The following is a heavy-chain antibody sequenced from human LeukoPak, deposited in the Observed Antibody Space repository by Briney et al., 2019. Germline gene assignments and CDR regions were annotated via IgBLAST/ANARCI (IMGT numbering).Heavy chain of an antibody. CDR1: GFTFSSYA. CDR2: ISGSGGST. CDR3: ARVVHDYGDLHFDY. D-gene: IGHD4-17*01. Sequence: GGSLRLSCAASGFTFSSYAMSWVRQAPGKGLEWVSAISGSGGSTYYADSVKGRFTISRDNSKNTLYLQMNSLRAEDTAVYYCARVVHDYGDLHFDYWGQGTLVTVSS. J-gene: IGHJ4*02. V-gene: IGHV3-23*01.